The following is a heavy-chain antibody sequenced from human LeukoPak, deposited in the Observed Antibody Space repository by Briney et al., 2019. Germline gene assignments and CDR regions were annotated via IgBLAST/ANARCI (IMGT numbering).Heavy chain of an antibody. CDR1: GGSISSGDYY. CDR2: IYYSGST. Sequence: SQTLSLTCTVSGGSISSGDYYWSWIRQPPGKGLEWIGYIYYSGSTNYNPSLKSRVTISVDTSKNQFSLKLSSVTAADTAVYYCARDSDRAAPRYYFDYWGQGTLVTVSS. CDR3: ARDSDRAAPRYYFDY. V-gene: IGHV4-61*08. J-gene: IGHJ4*02.